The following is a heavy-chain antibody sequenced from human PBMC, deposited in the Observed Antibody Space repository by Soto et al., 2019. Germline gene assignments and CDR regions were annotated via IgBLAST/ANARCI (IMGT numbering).Heavy chain of an antibody. CDR3: ARDRRENLVRPPYYYYGMDV. Sequence: QVQLQESGPGLVKPSETLSLTCTVSGGSISSYYWSWIRQPPGKGLEWIGYIYYSGSTNYNPSLKSRVTIAVDTSKNQFSLKLSSVTAADTAVYYCARDRRENLVRPPYYYYGMDVWGQGTTVTVSS. CDR1: GGSISSYY. CDR2: IYYSGST. D-gene: IGHD6-13*01. J-gene: IGHJ6*02. V-gene: IGHV4-59*01.